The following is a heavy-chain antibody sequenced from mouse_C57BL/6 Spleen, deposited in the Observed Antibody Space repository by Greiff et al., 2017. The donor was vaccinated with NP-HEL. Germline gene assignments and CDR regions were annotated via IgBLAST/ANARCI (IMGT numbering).Heavy chain of an antibody. CDR3: GVGWFAY. Sequence: QVQLQQSGAELMKPGASVKLSCKATGYTFTGYWIEWVKQRPGHGLEWIGEILPGSGSTNYIEKFKGKATFTADTSSSTAYMQLSSLTTEDSAIYYCGVGWFAYWGQGTLVTVSA. CDR1: GYTFTGYW. V-gene: IGHV1-9*01. J-gene: IGHJ3*01. D-gene: IGHD1-1*02. CDR2: ILPGSGST.